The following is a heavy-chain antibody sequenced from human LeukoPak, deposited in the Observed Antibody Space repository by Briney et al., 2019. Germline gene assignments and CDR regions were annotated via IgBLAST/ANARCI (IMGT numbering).Heavy chain of an antibody. V-gene: IGHV3-30*01. J-gene: IGHJ4*02. CDR3: ARVWGAARLDY. CDR1: GLTFSSYA. Sequence: PGGSLRLSCAASGLTFSSYAMHWVRQAPGKGLEWVAVISYDGSNKYYADSVKGRFTISRDNSKNTLYLQMNSLRAEDTAVYYCARVWGAARLDYWGQGTLVTVSS. CDR2: ISYDGSNK. D-gene: IGHD6-6*01.